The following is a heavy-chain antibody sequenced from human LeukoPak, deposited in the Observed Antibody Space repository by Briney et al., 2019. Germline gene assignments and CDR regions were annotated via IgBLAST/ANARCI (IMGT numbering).Heavy chain of an antibody. CDR2: IYHSGST. J-gene: IGHJ4*02. V-gene: IGHV4-38-2*01. CDR3: ARPRRGGNSGGVDFDY. Sequence: SETLSLTCAVSGYSISSGYYWGCIRPSPGKGLEWIGSIYHSGSTYYNPSLKSRVTISVDTSKNQFSLKLSSATAADTAVYYCARPRRGGNSGGVDFDYWGQGTLVTVSS. D-gene: IGHD4-23*01. CDR1: GYSISSGYY.